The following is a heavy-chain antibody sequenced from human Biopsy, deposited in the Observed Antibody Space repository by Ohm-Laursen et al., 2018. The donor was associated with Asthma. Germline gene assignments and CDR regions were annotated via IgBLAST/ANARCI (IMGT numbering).Heavy chain of an antibody. CDR3: ARDSIGISGTIYWYDW. Sequence: SLRLSCTASVFTFSTYGMHWVRQATGQGLEWVAVISYDGFNKDYGDSVKGRFTIPRDNSKNTLYLQMNSLTPDDTAVYFFARDSIGISGTIYWYDWWGQGTLVTVSS. CDR1: VFTFSTYG. J-gene: IGHJ4*02. V-gene: IGHV3-30*03. CDR2: ISYDGFNK. D-gene: IGHD1-7*01.